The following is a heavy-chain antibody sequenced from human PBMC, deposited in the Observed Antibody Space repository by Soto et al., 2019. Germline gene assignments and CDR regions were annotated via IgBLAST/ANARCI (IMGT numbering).Heavy chain of an antibody. J-gene: IGHJ4*02. V-gene: IGHV3-23*01. CDR2: ITGSGDST. Sequence: EVQLLESGGDLVQPGGSLRLSCAASGFTFKSYAVSWVRQAPGKGLEWVSVITGSGDSTYYADSVKGRFNISRDNSKNTLYLQMNSMRAEDTAVYYCANQLRHDDNHAYFAHWGQGTLFTVSS. D-gene: IGHD1-1*01. CDR1: GFTFKSYA. CDR3: ANQLRHDDNHAYFAH.